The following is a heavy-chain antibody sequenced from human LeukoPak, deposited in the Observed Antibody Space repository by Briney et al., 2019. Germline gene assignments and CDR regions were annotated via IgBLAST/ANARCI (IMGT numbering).Heavy chain of an antibody. CDR3: ARGRSKRFLEWLSIYYFDY. CDR1: GYTFTSYD. D-gene: IGHD3-3*01. CDR2: MNPNSGNT. Sequence: ASVKVSCKASGYTFTSYDINWVRQATGQGLEWMGWMNPNSGNTGYAQKFQGRVTMTRNTSMSTAYMELSSLRSEDTAVYYCARGRSKRFLEWLSIYYFDYWGQGTLVTVSS. J-gene: IGHJ4*02. V-gene: IGHV1-8*01.